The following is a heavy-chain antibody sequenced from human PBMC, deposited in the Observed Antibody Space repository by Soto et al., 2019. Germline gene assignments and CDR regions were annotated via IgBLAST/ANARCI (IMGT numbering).Heavy chain of an antibody. J-gene: IGHJ1*01. D-gene: IGHD5-18*01. V-gene: IGHV4-30-4*01. CDR1: GGSINSGDYY. Sequence: SETLSLTCTVSGGSINSGDYYWNWIRQPPGKGLEWIGYISFSGNTYYNPSLKGRVIISLDTSQNQFSLKLTSVSAADTAVYYCASELTGYSFGPGDIYWGQGTLVTVSS. CDR3: ASELTGYSFGPGDIY. CDR2: ISFSGNT.